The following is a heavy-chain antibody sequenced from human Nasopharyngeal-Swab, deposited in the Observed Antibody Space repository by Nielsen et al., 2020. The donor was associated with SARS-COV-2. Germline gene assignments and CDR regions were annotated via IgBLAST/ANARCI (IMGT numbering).Heavy chain of an antibody. Sequence: GESLKISCKGSGYSFTTYWIGWVRQMPGKGLEWMGIIYPGDSDTRYSPSFQGQVTISADKSISTAYLRLSGLKASDTAMYYCARRKWELLDGSPDWFDPWGQGTLVTVSS. V-gene: IGHV5-51*01. J-gene: IGHJ5*02. D-gene: IGHD1-26*01. CDR1: GYSFTTYW. CDR2: IYPGDSDT. CDR3: ARRKWELLDGSPDWFDP.